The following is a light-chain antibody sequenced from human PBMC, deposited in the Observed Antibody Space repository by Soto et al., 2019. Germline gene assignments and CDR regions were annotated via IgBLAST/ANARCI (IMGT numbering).Light chain of an antibody. V-gene: IGLV2-8*01. CDR2: EVD. CDR1: SSDVGGYNF. CDR3: GANVGNNNRYV. J-gene: IGLJ1*01. Sequence: QSALTQPPSASGSPGQSVTISCTGTSSDVGGYNFVSWYQQHPGNAPKLMIYEVDKRPSGVPNRFYRSKSGNTASLTVSWLQAEDEDDYYCGANVGNNNRYVFGTGTKLTVL.